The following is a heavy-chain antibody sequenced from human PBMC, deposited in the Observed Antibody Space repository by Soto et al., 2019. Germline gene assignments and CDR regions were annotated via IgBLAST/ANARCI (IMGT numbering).Heavy chain of an antibody. J-gene: IGHJ4*01. D-gene: IGHD4-17*01. CDR1: GYTFTTSG. CDR3: ARVVKAGDYGDYGRYYFDY. V-gene: IGHV1-18*04. CDR2: ISAYSGNT. Sequence: QVQLVQSGAEVKKPGASVKVSCKASGYTFTTSGITWVRQAPGQGLEWLEWISAYSGNTNYAQKLQGRLTVTTDTSTNTAYMDLRSLRSDDTAVYYCARVVKAGDYGDYGRYYFDYWGHGTLVTVSS.